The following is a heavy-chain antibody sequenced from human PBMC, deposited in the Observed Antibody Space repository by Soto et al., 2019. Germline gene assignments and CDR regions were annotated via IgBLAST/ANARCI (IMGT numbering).Heavy chain of an antibody. CDR1: GYTFSNYG. V-gene: IGHV1-18*01. CDR2: ISDYNGNT. Sequence: GASVKVSCKASGYTFSNYGISWVRQAPGQGLEWMGWISDYNGNTFYGKKFQGRVTMTTDTSTRTAFMELRSLRSDDTAVYYCAREGFYSGSGTYSPPRYYGMDVWGQGTTVTVS. CDR3: AREGFYSGSGTYSPPRYYGMDV. J-gene: IGHJ6*02. D-gene: IGHD3-10*01.